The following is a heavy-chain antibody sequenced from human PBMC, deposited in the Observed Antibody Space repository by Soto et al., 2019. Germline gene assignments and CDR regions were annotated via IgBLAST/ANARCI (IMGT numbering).Heavy chain of an antibody. D-gene: IGHD4-17*01. CDR3: ARVVPPPDDFGDYYFDS. J-gene: IGHJ4*02. CDR2: IYSGGST. V-gene: IGHV3-66*01. CDR1: GFTVSSNY. Sequence: GGSLRLSCAASGFTVSSNYMSWVRRAPGKGLEWVSVIYSGGSTYYADSVKGRFTISRDNSKNTLYLQMNSLRAEDTALYYCARVVPPPDDFGDYYFDSWGQGTLVTVSS.